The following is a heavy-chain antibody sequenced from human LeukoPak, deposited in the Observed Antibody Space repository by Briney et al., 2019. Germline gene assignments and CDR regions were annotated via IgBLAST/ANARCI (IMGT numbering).Heavy chain of an antibody. D-gene: IGHD3-9*01. CDR3: ARAGDYDILTGYDY. CDR1: GYTFTDYY. V-gene: IGHV1-2*02. Sequence: ASVKVSCKASGYTFTDYYMQWVRQAPGQGLEWMGWINTNSGGTNYAQKFQGRVTITADESTSTAYMELSSLRSEDTAVYYCARAGDYDILTGYDYWGQGTLVTVSS. CDR2: INTNSGGT. J-gene: IGHJ4*02.